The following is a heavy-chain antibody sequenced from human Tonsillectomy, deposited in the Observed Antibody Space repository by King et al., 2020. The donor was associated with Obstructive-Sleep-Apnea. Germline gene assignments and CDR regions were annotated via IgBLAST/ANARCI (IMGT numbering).Heavy chain of an antibody. J-gene: IGHJ4*02. Sequence: QLVQSGGGLVQPGRSLRLSCTASGFTFDNYAMNWFRQAPGKGLEWLGFIRSKAYGGTKEYAASVKGRFTISRDDSKSIAYLQMNSLKTEDTAVYYCTRAHSSSWYRGDYWGQGTLVTVSS. D-gene: IGHD6-13*01. CDR1: GFTFDNYA. CDR3: TRAHSSSWYRGDY. CDR2: IRSKAYGGTK. V-gene: IGHV3-49*03.